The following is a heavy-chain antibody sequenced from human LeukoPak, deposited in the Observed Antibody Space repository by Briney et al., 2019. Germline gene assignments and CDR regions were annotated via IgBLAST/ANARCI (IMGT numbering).Heavy chain of an antibody. D-gene: IGHD3-22*01. CDR3: AGVLVVVITTGVGFDP. CDR2: FSAYNGNT. CDR1: DYTFTSSG. J-gene: IGHJ5*02. Sequence: ASVKVSCKASDYTFTSSGISWVRQAPGQGLEWMGWFSAYNGNTNYAQKLQGRVTMTTDTSTRTAYMELRSLRSDDTAVYYCAGVLVVVITTGVGFDPWGQGTLVTVSS. V-gene: IGHV1-18*01.